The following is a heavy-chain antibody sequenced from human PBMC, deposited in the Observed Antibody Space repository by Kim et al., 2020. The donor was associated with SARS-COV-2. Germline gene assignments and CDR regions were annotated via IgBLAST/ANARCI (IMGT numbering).Heavy chain of an antibody. J-gene: IGHJ6*02. CDR1: GGTISSSNW. CDR3: ASAGYSGSWYGYYYGMDV. Sequence: SETLSLTCAASGGTISSSNWWSWVRQPPGKGLEWIGEIYHSGSTNYNPSLKSRVTISVDKSKNQFSLKLSSVTAADTAVYYCASAGYSGSWYGYYYGMDVWGQGTTVTVSS. D-gene: IGHD6-13*01. CDR2: IYHSGST. V-gene: IGHV4-4*02.